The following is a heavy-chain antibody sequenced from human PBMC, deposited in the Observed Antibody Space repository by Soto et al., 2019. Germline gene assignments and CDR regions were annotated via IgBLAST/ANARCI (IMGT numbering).Heavy chain of an antibody. CDR2: FDPEDGET. CDR3: ATVDSARAEISSSWYYFDY. CDR1: GYTLTELS. V-gene: IGHV1-24*01. Sequence: ASVKVSCKVSGYTLTELSMHWVRQAPGKGLEWMGGFDPEDGETIYAQKFQGRVTMTEDTSTDTAYMELSSLRSEDTAVYYCATVDSARAEISSSWYYFDYWGQGTLVTVYS. J-gene: IGHJ4*02. D-gene: IGHD6-13*01.